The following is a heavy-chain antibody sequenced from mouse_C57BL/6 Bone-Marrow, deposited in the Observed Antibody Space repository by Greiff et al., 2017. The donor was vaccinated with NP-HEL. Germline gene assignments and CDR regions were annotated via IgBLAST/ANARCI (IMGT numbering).Heavy chain of an antibody. J-gene: IGHJ1*03. CDR1: GFTFSDYG. CDR3: ARESGSSYVGYFDV. D-gene: IGHD1-1*01. CDR2: ISSGSSTI. Sequence: VQLKESGGGLVKPGGSLKLSCAASGFTFSDYGMHWVRQAPEKGLEWVAYISSGSSTIYYADTVKGRFTISRDNAQTTLFLQMTSLRSEDTAMYYCARESGSSYVGYFDVWGTGTTVTVSS. V-gene: IGHV5-17*01.